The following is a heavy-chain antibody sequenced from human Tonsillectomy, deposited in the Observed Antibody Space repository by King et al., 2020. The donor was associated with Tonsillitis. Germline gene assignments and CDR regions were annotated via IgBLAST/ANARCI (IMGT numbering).Heavy chain of an antibody. V-gene: IGHV3-30*18. J-gene: IGHJ6*03. Sequence: VQLVESGGGVVQPGRSLRLSCAASGFTFSNYGIHWVRQAPGKGLEWVAVISSDGSNKYYGDSVKGRFTISRETSKNTLYLQMNSLRAEDTAVYYFAKGRRIVGLTTEYYYMDVWGRGTTVTVSS. CDR1: GFTFSNYG. CDR3: AKGRRIVGLTTEYYYMDV. D-gene: IGHD1-26*01. CDR2: ISSDGSNK.